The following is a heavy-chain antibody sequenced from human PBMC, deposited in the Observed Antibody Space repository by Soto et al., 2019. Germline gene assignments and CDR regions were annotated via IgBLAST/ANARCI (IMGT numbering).Heavy chain of an antibody. CDR3: ARGSGVAAGAFIGFDY. V-gene: IGHV4-30-2*01. Sequence: SETLSLTCAVSGGSISSGGYSWSWIRQPPGKGLEWIGYIYHSGSTYYNPSLKSRVTISVDRSKNQFSLKLTSVTAADTAVYYCARGSGVAAGAFIGFDYWGQGTLVT. CDR2: IYHSGST. D-gene: IGHD6-13*01. CDR1: GGSISSGGYS. J-gene: IGHJ4*02.